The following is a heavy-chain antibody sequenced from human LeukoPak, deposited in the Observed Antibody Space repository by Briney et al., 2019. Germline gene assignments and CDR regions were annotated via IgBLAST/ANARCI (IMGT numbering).Heavy chain of an antibody. J-gene: IGHJ4*02. V-gene: IGHV4-39*01. CDR1: GDSTSRSSYY. CDR3: ARHVHRQWPAENDF. D-gene: IGHD6-19*01. CDR2: IYYSGST. Sequence: SETLSLTCTVSGDSTSRSSYYWGWIRQPPGKGLEWIGTIYYSGSTYFNPSLQSRVSVSIDTSKNQFYLKLTSVTAADTAVYYCARHVHRQWPAENDFWGQGTLVTVSS.